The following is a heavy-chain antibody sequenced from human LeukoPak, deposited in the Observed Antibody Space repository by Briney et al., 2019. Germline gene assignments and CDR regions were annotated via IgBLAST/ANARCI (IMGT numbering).Heavy chain of an antibody. CDR1: GYTFTGYY. V-gene: IGHV1-2*02. D-gene: IGHD3-10*01. Sequence: ASVKVSCKASGYTFTGYYMHWVRQAPGQGLEWMGWINPNSGGTNYAQKFQGRVTMTRDTSISTAYMELSRLRSDDTAVYYCARDLPSTMVRGVIILGKTMNWFDPWGQGTLVTVSS. CDR3: ARDLPSTMVRGVIILGKTMNWFDP. J-gene: IGHJ5*02. CDR2: INPNSGGT.